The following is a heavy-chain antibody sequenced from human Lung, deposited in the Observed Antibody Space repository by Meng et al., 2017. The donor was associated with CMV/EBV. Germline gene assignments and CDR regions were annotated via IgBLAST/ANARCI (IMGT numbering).Heavy chain of an antibody. D-gene: IGHD6-19*01. Sequence: QVQLVQSGAELKKPGDSVKVACQAAGYPFTSSSMNWVRHAPGQGLEWMGWININTGNPTYAQGFTGRFVFSLDTSVRTAYLQIDSLKADDTAVYYCARGNGWRFDYWGQGTLVTVSS. CDR3: ARGNGWRFDY. J-gene: IGHJ4*02. CDR1: GYPFTSSS. V-gene: IGHV7-4-1*01. CDR2: ININTGNP.